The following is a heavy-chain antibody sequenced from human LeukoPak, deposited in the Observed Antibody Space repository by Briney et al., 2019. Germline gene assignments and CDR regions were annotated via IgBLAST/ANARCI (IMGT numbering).Heavy chain of an antibody. CDR3: ARVAYSSSWYYFDY. D-gene: IGHD6-13*01. J-gene: IGHJ4*02. CDR1: GGSISSYY. CDR2: IYTSEST. Sequence: SETLSLTCTVSGGSISSYYWSWIWQPAGKGLEWIGRIYTSESTNYNPSLKSRVTMSVDTSKNQFSLKLSSVTAADTAVYYCARVAYSSSWYYFDYWGQGSLVTVSS. V-gene: IGHV4-4*07.